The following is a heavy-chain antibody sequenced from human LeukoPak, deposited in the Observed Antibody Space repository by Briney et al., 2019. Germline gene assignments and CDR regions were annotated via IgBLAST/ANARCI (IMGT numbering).Heavy chain of an antibody. Sequence: GGPLRLSCAASGFTFDDYTMHWVRQAPGKGLEWVSLITWDGGSTYYADSVKGRFTISRDNSKNSLYLQMNSLRTEDTALYYCAKDISSGSGSYSDYWGQGTLVTVSS. J-gene: IGHJ4*02. D-gene: IGHD3-10*01. CDR2: ITWDGGST. CDR1: GFTFDDYT. CDR3: AKDISSGSGSYSDY. V-gene: IGHV3-43*01.